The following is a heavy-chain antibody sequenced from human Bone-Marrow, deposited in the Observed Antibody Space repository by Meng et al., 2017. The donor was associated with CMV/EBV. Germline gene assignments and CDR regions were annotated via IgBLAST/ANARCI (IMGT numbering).Heavy chain of an antibody. J-gene: IGHJ5*02. CDR3: ALTSDNWFDP. V-gene: IGHV4-39*07. CDR1: GGSMGRGTYH. CDR2: IYYNGNT. D-gene: IGHD1-20*01. Sequence: SETLSLTCTVSGGSMGRGTYHWAWIRQPPGKGLEWIGSIYYNGNTFYNPSLKSRVTITGDTTKNQFSLKVNSLTAADTAVYYWALTSDNWFDPWGHGTLVTVSS.